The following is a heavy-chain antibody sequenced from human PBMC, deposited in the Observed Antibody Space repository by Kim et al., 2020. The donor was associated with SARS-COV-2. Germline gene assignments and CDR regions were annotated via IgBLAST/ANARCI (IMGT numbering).Heavy chain of an antibody. CDR2: T. D-gene: IGHD1-1*01. CDR3: ATTGTDNWFDP. Sequence: TYYNPSLKSRVTISVDTSKNQFSLKLSSVTAADTAVYYCATTGTDNWFDPWGQGTLVTVSS. V-gene: IGHV4-39*01. J-gene: IGHJ5*02.